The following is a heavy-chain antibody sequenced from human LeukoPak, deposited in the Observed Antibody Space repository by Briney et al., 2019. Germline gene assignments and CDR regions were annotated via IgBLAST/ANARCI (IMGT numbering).Heavy chain of an antibody. V-gene: IGHV3-74*01. Sequence: GGSLRLSCAASGFTFSTYAMSWVRQAPGKGLVWVSRINSDGSSTSYADSVKGRFTISRDNAKNTLYLQMNSLRAEDTAVYYCARGTPVRFDPWGQGTLVTVSS. CDR2: INSDGSST. J-gene: IGHJ5*02. CDR1: GFTFSTYA. CDR3: ARGTPVRFDP.